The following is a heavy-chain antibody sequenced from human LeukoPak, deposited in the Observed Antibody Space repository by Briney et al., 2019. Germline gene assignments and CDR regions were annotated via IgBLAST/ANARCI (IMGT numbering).Heavy chain of an antibody. V-gene: IGHV3-30*04. CDR3: ARDWKIAAAAYFFDY. J-gene: IGHJ4*02. CDR2: IANDGRGK. CDR1: GFTFNSYP. Sequence: AGGSLRLSCAASGFTFNSYPMHWVRQAPGKGLEWVAVIANDGRGKKYADSVKGRYTISRDNSKNTLYLEMSSLRTEDTAIFYCARDWKIAAAAYFFDYWGQGALVTVSS. D-gene: IGHD6-13*01.